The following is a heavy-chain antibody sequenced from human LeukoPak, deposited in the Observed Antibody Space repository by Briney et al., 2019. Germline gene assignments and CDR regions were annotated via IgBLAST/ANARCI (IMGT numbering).Heavy chain of an antibody. CDR1: GGTFSSYA. V-gene: IGHV1-69*05. Sequence: SVMVSCKASGGTFSSYAISWVRQAPGQGLEWMRGIIPIFGTANYAQKFQGRVTITTDESTSTAYMELSSLRSEDTAVYYCARSTRSYSGYDFPAYWGQGTLVTVSS. J-gene: IGHJ4*02. D-gene: IGHD5-12*01. CDR2: IIPIFGTA. CDR3: ARSTRSYSGYDFPAY.